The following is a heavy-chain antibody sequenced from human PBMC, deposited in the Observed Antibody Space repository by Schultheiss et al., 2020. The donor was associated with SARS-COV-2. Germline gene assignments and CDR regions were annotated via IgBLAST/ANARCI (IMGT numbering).Heavy chain of an antibody. D-gene: IGHD2-15*01. V-gene: IGHV3-48*03. CDR3: ARGSVVVVVTGKFDF. Sequence: GGSLRLSCAASGFTFSSYEMNWVRQAPGKGLEWVSYITSSGSTTYYADSVKGRFTISRDNAKKSLYLQMNSLRDDDTAVYYCARGSVVVVVTGKFDFWGQGSLVTVSS. J-gene: IGHJ4*02. CDR2: ITSSGSTT. CDR1: GFTFSSYE.